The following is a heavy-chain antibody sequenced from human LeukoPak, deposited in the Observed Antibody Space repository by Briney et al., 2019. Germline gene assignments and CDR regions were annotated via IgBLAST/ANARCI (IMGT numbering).Heavy chain of an antibody. J-gene: IGHJ4*02. D-gene: IGHD3-10*01. CDR2: INPSGGST. CDR3: ASGSLGVRGVTPFDY. V-gene: IGHV1-46*03. Sequence: ASVKVSCKASGYTFTSYYMRWVRQAPGQGLEWMGIINPSGGSTSYAQKFQGRVTMTRDTSTSTVYMELSSLRSEDTAVYYCASGSLGVRGVTPFDYWGQGTLVTVSS. CDR1: GYTFTSYY.